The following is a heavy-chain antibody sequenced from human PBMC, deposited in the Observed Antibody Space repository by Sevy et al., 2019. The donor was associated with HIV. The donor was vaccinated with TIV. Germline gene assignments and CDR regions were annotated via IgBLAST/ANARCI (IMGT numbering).Heavy chain of an antibody. D-gene: IGHD6-6*01. CDR1: GFTFSSYD. V-gene: IGHV3-30*18. J-gene: IGHJ3*02. Sequence: GGSLRLSCAASGFTFSSYDMHWVRQAPGKGLEWVAVISCDGSNKSYSDSVKGRFTISRDNSKNTLYLQMNSLRAEDTAVYYCAKDIITAARRDDALDIWGQGTMVTVSS. CDR3: AKDIITAARRDDALDI. CDR2: ISCDGSNK.